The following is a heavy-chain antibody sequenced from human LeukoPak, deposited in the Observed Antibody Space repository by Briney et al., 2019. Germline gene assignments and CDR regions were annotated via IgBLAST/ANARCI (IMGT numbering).Heavy chain of an antibody. CDR2: INQGGSEK. CDR1: GFTFSSNW. V-gene: IGHV3-7*05. CDR3: ARSRVDY. J-gene: IGHJ4*02. Sequence: PGGSLRLSCAASGFTFSSNWMTWVRQAPGKGLEWVANINQGGSEKFYVDSVKGRFTISKDNAKNSLYLQMNSLRAEDTAVYYCARSRVDYWGQGTLVTVSS.